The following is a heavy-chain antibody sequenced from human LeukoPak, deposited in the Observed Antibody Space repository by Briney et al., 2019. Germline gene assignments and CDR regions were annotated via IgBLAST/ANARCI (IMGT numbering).Heavy chain of an antibody. CDR3: ARAEKIAVAGMGYYFDY. V-gene: IGHV3-30*03. CDR1: GFTFSNYG. CDR2: ISYDGSNK. J-gene: IGHJ4*02. D-gene: IGHD6-19*01. Sequence: GGSLRLSCAASGFTFSNYGMHWVRQAPGKGLEWVAVISYDGSNKYYADSVKGRFTISRDNSKNTLYLQMNSLRAEDTAVYYCARAEKIAVAGMGYYFDYWGQGTLVTVSS.